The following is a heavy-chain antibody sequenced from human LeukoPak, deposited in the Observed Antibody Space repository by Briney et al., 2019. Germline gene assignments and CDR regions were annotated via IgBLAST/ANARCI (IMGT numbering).Heavy chain of an antibody. CDR1: GFTFSSYW. V-gene: IGHV3-7*01. J-gene: IGHJ4*02. Sequence: PGGSLRLSCAASGFTFSSYWMSWVRQAPGKGLEWVANIKQDGSEKYYVDSVKGRFTISRDNAKNSLYLQMNSLRAEDTAVYYCARWDSSGYKLFFYYFDYWGQGTLVTVSS. CDR2: IKQDGSEK. CDR3: ARWDSSGYKLFFYYFDY. D-gene: IGHD3-22*01.